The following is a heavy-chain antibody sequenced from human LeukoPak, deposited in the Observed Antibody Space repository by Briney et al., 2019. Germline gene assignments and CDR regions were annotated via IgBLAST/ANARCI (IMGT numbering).Heavy chain of an antibody. CDR1: GGTFSSYT. V-gene: IGHV1-69*04. CDR3: ARDRDGSSGYYRCYYYSMDV. D-gene: IGHD3-22*01. J-gene: IGHJ6*03. CDR2: IIPILGIA. Sequence: GASVKVSCKVSGGTFSSYTISWVRQAPGQGLDWMGRIIPILGIANYAQKFQGRVTITADKSTSTAYMELSSLRSEDTAVYYCARDRDGSSGYYRCYYYSMDVWGKGTTVTVSS.